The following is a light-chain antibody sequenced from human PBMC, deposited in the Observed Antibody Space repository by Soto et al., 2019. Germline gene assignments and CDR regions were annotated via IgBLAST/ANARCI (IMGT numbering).Light chain of an antibody. V-gene: IGKV1-33*01. CDR3: QQYNSMLS. Sequence: DIQMTQSPSSLSASEGDRVTITCQSSHDVSRNLNWFQQKPEEAPQLLNYDASNLERGVPSRFSGSGSGTDFTLTISSLQPEDVATYYCQQYNSMLSFGGGTEVEIK. CDR1: HDVSRN. CDR2: DAS. J-gene: IGKJ4*01.